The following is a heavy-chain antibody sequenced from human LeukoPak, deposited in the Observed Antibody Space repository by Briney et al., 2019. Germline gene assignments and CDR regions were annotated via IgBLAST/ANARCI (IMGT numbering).Heavy chain of an antibody. CDR3: ARMVAANTDLGY. V-gene: IGHV5-10-1*01. D-gene: IGHD2-15*01. CDR1: GYSFTRYW. CDR2: IDPSDSYT. J-gene: IGHJ4*02. Sequence: GESLKISCKGSGYSFTRYWIGWVRQMPGKGLEWMGRIDPSDSYTNYSPSFQGHVTISADKSISTAYLQWSSLKASDTAMYYCARMVAANTDLGYWGQGTLVTVSS.